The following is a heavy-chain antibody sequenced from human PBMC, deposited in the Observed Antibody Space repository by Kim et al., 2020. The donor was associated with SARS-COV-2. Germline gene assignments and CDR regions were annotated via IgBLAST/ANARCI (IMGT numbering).Heavy chain of an antibody. CDR2: INHSGST. CDR3: ARLDGYSSSWSTEYYGMDV. Sequence: SETLSLTCAVYGGSFSGYYWSWIRQPPGKGLEWIGEINHSGSTNYNPSLKSRVTISVDTSKNQFSLKLSSVTAADTAVYYCARLDGYSSSWSTEYYGMDVWGQGTTVTVSS. V-gene: IGHV4-34*01. CDR1: GGSFSGYY. J-gene: IGHJ6*02. D-gene: IGHD6-13*01.